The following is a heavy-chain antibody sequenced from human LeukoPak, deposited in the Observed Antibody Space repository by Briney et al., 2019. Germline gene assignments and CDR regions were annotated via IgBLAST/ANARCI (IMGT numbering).Heavy chain of an antibody. D-gene: IGHD3-10*01. J-gene: IGHJ4*02. CDR2: IHYSGST. CDR3: TRTGTSGGY. V-gene: IGHV4-59*01. CDR1: GGSLSSSY. Sequence: SETLSLTCTVSGGSLSSSYWSWIRQPPGKGLEWIGYIHYSGSTSYNPSLQSRVTISVDTSKNQFSLKLNSVTAADTAVYYCTRTGTSGGYWGQGALVTVSS.